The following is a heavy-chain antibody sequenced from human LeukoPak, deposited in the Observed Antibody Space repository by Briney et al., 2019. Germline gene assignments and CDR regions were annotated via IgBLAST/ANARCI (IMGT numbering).Heavy chain of an antibody. Sequence: SESLSLTCTVSGGSISNYHWTWIRQPPGKGLEWIGYIYYSGSTNYNPSLKSRVTISVDTSKNQFSLKLSSVTAADTAVYFCATIRVDYCYFDLWGRGTLVTVPS. CDR3: ATIRVDYCYFDL. D-gene: IGHD3-3*02. CDR2: IYYSGST. CDR1: GGSISNYH. J-gene: IGHJ2*01. V-gene: IGHV4-59*01.